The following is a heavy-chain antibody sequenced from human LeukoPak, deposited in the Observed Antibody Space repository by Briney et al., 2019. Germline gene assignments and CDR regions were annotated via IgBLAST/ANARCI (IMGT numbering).Heavy chain of an antibody. CDR1: GFTFSSYW. CDR2: IKQDGSEK. J-gene: IGHJ4*02. Sequence: GGSLRLSCAASGFTFSSYWMTWVRQAPGKGLEWVAKIKQDGSEKYYVDSVKGRFTFSRDNAKNSLYLQMNSLGAEDTAVYYCARRGTSSSWAHFDYWGQGTLVTVSS. D-gene: IGHD6-13*01. V-gene: IGHV3-7*05. CDR3: ARRGTSSSWAHFDY.